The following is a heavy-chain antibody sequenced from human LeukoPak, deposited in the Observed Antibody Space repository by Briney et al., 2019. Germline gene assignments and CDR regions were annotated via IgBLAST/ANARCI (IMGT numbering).Heavy chain of an antibody. J-gene: IGHJ4*02. CDR1: GFTFRNSA. V-gene: IGHV3-23*01. Sequence: GGSLRLSCAPSGFTFRNSAMSWVRQAPRKGLEWVSNIIGNSVSTYYADFVKGRFTISRDNSNNTLFLQMNSLSADDTAIYFCAKGRRDGYNYPFFDSWGQGAWVVVSS. CDR3: AKGRRDGYNYPFFDS. CDR2: IIGNSVST. D-gene: IGHD5-24*01.